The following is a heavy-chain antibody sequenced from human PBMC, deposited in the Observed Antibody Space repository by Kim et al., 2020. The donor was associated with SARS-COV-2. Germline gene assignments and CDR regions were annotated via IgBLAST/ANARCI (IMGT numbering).Heavy chain of an antibody. V-gene: IGHV3-30-3*01. CDR3: ARDGNYDDSPGHYYGYY. D-gene: IGHD3-22*01. CDR1: GFTFSSYA. CDR2: ISYDGSNK. J-gene: IGHJ6*03. Sequence: GRSLKLSCAASGFTFSSYAMHWVRQAPGKGLEWVAVISYDGSNKYDADSVKGRFTISRDNSKKTLYLQMNSLRAEDTAVYFCARDGNYDDSPGHYYGYY.